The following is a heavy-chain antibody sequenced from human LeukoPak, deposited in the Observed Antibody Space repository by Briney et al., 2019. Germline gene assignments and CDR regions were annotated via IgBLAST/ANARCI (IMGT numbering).Heavy chain of an antibody. D-gene: IGHD5-18*01. V-gene: IGHV3-74*01. Sequence: GGSLRLSCAASGFTFSTYTMNWVRQAPGKGLVWVSLIKGDGSSTTYMDSVKGRFIISRDNAKNTLYLQMNSLRTEDTAVYYCATGHSYGYNYWGQGTLVTVSP. CDR1: GFTFSTYT. J-gene: IGHJ4*02. CDR3: ATGHSYGYNY. CDR2: IKGDGSST.